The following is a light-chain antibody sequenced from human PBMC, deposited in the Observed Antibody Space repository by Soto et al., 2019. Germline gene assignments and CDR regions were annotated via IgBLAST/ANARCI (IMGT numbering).Light chain of an antibody. Sequence: AIRMTQSPSSFSASTGDRVTITCRASQGISSYLAWYQQKPGKAPQLLIYAASTLQSGVPSRFSGSGSGTDFTLTNSCLQSEDVATYYCQQYYSYPLSFGPGTKVYIK. CDR2: AAS. J-gene: IGKJ3*01. V-gene: IGKV1-8*01. CDR1: QGISSY. CDR3: QQYYSYPLS.